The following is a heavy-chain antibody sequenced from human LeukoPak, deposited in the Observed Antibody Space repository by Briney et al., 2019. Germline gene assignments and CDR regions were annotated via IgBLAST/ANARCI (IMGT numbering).Heavy chain of an antibody. J-gene: IGHJ4*02. Sequence: PGGSLRLSCAASGFTFSSYAMHWVRQAPGKGLEWVAVISYDGSNKYYADSVKGRFTISRDNSKNTLYLRMNSLRAEDTAVYYCARSRVSPRAPLRPMVRGVAPDYRGQGTLVTVSS. V-gene: IGHV3-30*01. CDR1: GFTFSSYA. CDR2: ISYDGSNK. CDR3: ARSRVSPRAPLRPMVRGVAPDY. D-gene: IGHD3-10*01.